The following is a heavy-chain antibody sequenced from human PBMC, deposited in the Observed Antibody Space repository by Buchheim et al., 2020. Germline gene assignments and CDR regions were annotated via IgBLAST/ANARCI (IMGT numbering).Heavy chain of an antibody. CDR3: AKARESSYYYYGMDV. CDR2: FSGSGGTT. V-gene: IGHV3-23*01. J-gene: IGHJ6*02. CDR1: GFTFSSYA. D-gene: IGHD5-24*01. Sequence: EVQLLESGGGLVQPGGSLRLSCETSGFTFSSYAMSWVRQAPGKGLEWVSVFSGSGGTTYYADSVRGRFTISRDNSKNTLYLQMNSLRAEDTAVYYCAKARESSYYYYGMDVWGQGTT.